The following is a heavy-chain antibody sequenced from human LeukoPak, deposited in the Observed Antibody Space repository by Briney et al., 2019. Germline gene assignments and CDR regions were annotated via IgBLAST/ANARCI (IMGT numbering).Heavy chain of an antibody. CDR3: ARGFLTGHSGMVVGYFDY. CDR1: GYTFTVYY. Sequence: GASVNVSCKASGYTFTVYYMRWVRQAPGQGLEWMGWINPNSGGTNYAQKFQGRVTMTRDTSISTAYMELSRLRSDDTAVYCCARGFLTGHSGMVVGYFDYWGQGTLVTVSS. J-gene: IGHJ4*02. D-gene: IGHD3-9*01. V-gene: IGHV1-2*02. CDR2: INPNSGGT.